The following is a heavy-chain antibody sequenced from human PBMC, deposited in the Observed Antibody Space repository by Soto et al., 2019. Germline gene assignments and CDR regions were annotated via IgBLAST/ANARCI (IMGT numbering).Heavy chain of an antibody. V-gene: IGHV3-30*18. CDR3: AKASSSWDGYYYYGMDV. CDR1: RFTFSSYG. CDR2: ISYDGINK. Sequence: QVQLVESGGGVVQPGRSLRLSCADSRFTFSSYGIHWVRQAPGKGLEWGAVISYDGINKYYADSVKGRFTISSDNSKNTLYLQMDSLSAEDSAVYYCAKASSSWDGYYYYGMDVWGPGTTVTVSS. D-gene: IGHD6-13*01. J-gene: IGHJ6*02.